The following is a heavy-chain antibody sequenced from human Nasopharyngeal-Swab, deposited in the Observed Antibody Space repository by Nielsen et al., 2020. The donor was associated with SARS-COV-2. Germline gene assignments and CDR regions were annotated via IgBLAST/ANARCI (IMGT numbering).Heavy chain of an antibody. CDR3: ARDSTPVYYYYYMDV. J-gene: IGHJ6*03. D-gene: IGHD2-15*01. Sequence: SETLSLTCTVSGGSISSYYWSWIRQPPGKGLEWIGYIYYSGSTNCNPSLKNRVTISVDTSKNQFSLKLSSVTAADTAVYYCARDSTPVYYYYYMDVWGKGTTVTVSS. CDR1: GGSISSYY. V-gene: IGHV4-59*01. CDR2: IYYSGST.